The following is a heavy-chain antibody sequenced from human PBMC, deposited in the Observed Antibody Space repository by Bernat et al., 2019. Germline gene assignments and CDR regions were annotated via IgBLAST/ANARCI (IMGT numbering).Heavy chain of an antibody. D-gene: IGHD3-22*01. Sequence: EVQLLESGGGLVQPGGSPRLSCAASGFTFSSYAMSWVRQAPGKGLEWVSAISGSGGSTYYADSVKGRFTISRDNSKNTLYLQMNSLRAEDTAVYYCAKDLKSYYYDSSGYGPIRAFDIWGQGTMVTVSS. CDR3: AKDLKSYYYDSSGYGPIRAFDI. J-gene: IGHJ3*02. V-gene: IGHV3-23*01. CDR2: ISGSGGST. CDR1: GFTFSSYA.